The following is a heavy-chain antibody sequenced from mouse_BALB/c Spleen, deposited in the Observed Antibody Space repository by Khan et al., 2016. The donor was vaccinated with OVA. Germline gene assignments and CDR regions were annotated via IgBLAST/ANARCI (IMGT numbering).Heavy chain of an antibody. D-gene: IGHD2-14*01. CDR2: IWSGGST. CDR1: GFSLTTYG. J-gene: IGHJ3*01. Sequence: QVRLQQSGPGLVQPSQSLSITCTVSGFSLTTYGVHWVRQSPGKGLEWLGVIWSGGSTEYNAAFISILSISKDISKSQVFFKMTSLQVDDTAMYYCARNSYMYDFTYWGQGTLVTVSA. V-gene: IGHV2-2*01. CDR3: ARNSYMYDFTY.